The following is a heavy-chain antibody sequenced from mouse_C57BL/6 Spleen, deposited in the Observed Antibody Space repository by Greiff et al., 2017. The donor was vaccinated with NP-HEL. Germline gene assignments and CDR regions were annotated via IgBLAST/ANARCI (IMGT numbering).Heavy chain of an antibody. Sequence: QVQLKESGAELEKPGASVKMSCKASGYTFTTYPIEWMKQNHGKSLEWIGNFHPYNDDTKYNEKFKGKATLTVEKSSSTVYLELSRLPSDDSAVYYCARRGSYYPFAYWGQGTLVTVSA. V-gene: IGHV1-47*01. CDR3: ARRGSYYPFAY. CDR2: FHPYNDDT. J-gene: IGHJ3*01. D-gene: IGHD1-1*02. CDR1: GYTFTTYP.